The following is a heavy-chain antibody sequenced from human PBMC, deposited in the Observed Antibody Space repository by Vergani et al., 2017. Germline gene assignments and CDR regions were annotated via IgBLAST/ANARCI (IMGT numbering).Heavy chain of an antibody. CDR3: AGPQGTSAYYYGGFDY. J-gene: IGHJ4*02. D-gene: IGHD3-22*01. CDR1: GLTFSSYA. CDR2: ITGSAANT. Sequence: EVQLLESGGGFVQPGGSLRLSCAASGLTFSSYAMNWVRQAPGKGLEWVSGITGSAANTYYADSVKGRFTISRDNSNKMLFLQMNSLRAEDTAVYYCAGPQGTSAYYYGGFDYWGQGILVTVSS. V-gene: IGHV3-23*01.